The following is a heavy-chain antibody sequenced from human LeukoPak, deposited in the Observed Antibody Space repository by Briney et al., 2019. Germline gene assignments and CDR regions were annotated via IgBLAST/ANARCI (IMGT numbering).Heavy chain of an antibody. J-gene: IGHJ4*02. D-gene: IGHD4-17*01. V-gene: IGHV1-69*04. Sequence: SVKVSCKASGGTFSSYAISWVRQAPGQGLEWMGRIIPILGIANYAQKFQGRVTITADKSTSTAYMELSSLRSEDTAVYYCARDPTVTTIGNFDYWGQGTLVTVSS. CDR3: ARDPTVTTIGNFDY. CDR2: IIPILGIA. CDR1: GGTFSSYA.